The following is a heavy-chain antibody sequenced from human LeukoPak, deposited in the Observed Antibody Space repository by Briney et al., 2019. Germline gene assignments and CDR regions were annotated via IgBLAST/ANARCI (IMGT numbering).Heavy chain of an antibody. CDR1: GFTFSTFW. J-gene: IGHJ4*02. V-gene: IGHV3-7*01. CDR3: AGGSDWLVHS. D-gene: IGHD6-19*01. Sequence: GGSLRLSCAGSGFTFSTFWMTWVRQAPGKGLEWVANINQDGSVKNYVDSVKGRFTISRDNAKNSLYLQMNSLRGDDTALYYCAGGSDWLVHSWGQGTLVTVSS. CDR2: INQDGSVK.